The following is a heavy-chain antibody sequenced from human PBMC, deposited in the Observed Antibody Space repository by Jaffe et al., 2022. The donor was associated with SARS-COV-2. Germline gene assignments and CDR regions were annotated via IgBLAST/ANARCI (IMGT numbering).Heavy chain of an antibody. Sequence: QLQLQESGPGLVKPSETLSLTCTVSGGSISSSSYYWGWIRQPPGKGLEWIGSIYYSGSTYYNPSLKSRVTISVDTSKNQFSLKLSSVTAADTAVYYCARHPGYCSSTSCYDSPWGWFDPWGQGTLVTVSS. D-gene: IGHD2-2*01. CDR3: ARHPGYCSSTSCYDSPWGWFDP. CDR1: GGSISSSSYY. CDR2: IYYSGST. V-gene: IGHV4-39*01. J-gene: IGHJ5*02.